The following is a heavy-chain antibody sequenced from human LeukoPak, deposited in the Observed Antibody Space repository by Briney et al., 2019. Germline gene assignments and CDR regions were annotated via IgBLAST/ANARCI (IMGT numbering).Heavy chain of an antibody. CDR1: GFTFSSYA. V-gene: IGHV3-23*01. Sequence: GGSLRLSCAASGFTFSSYAMSWVRQAPGKGLEWVSAISGSGGSTYYADSVKGRFTISRDNSKNTLYLQMNSLRAEDTAVYYCAKAGDCSSTSCHLLYYYYMDVWGKGTTVTVSS. CDR3: AKAGDCSSTSCHLLYYYYMDV. CDR2: ISGSGGST. D-gene: IGHD2-2*01. J-gene: IGHJ6*03.